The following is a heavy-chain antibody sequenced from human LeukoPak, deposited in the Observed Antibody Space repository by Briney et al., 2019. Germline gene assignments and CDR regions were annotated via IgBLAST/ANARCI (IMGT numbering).Heavy chain of an antibody. Sequence: ASVKVSCKASGYTVTSYYVHWVRQAPGQGLEWMGIINPSGGSTSYAQKFQGRVTMTRDTSTSTVYMELSSLRSEDTAVYYCARENAGPGSWWGAHYSFDYWGQGTLVTVSS. D-gene: IGHD3-10*01. J-gene: IGHJ4*02. CDR1: GYTVTSYY. CDR2: INPSGGST. CDR3: ARENAGPGSWWGAHYSFDY. V-gene: IGHV1-46*01.